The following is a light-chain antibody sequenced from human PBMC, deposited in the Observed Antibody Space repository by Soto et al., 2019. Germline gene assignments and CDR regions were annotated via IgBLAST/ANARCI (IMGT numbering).Light chain of an antibody. Sequence: QPVLTQSPSASGSPGQSVTISCTGTSSDVGVYNYVSWYQQHPGKAPKLLIYEVSKRPSGVPDRFSGSKSGNTASLTVSGLQAEDEADFYCSSYAGSNNVVFGGGTKLTVL. CDR2: EVS. J-gene: IGLJ2*01. CDR3: SSYAGSNNVV. CDR1: SSDVGVYNY. V-gene: IGLV2-8*01.